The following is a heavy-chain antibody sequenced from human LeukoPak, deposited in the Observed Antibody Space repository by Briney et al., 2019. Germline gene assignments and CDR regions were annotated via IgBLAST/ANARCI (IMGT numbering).Heavy chain of an antibody. CDR1: GFTFSSYG. CDR3: AKSSMDV. J-gene: IGHJ6*02. V-gene: IGHV3-30*18. Sequence: PGRSLRLSCAASGFTFSSYGMHWVRQAPGMGLEWVAVISYDGSNKYYADSVKGRFTISRDNSKNTLYLQMNSLRAEDTAVYYCAKSSMDVWGQGTTVTVSS. CDR2: ISYDGSNK.